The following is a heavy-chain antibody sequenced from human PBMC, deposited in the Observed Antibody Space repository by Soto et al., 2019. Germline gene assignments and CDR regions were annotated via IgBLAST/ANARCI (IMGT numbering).Heavy chain of an antibody. Sequence: GASVKVSCKVSGYTLTELSMHWVRQAPGKGLEWMGGFDPEDGETIYAQKFQGRVTMTEDTSTDTAYMELSSVTAADTAVYYCARAPRGNYGYPSYFDYWGQGTLVTVSS. D-gene: IGHD3-10*01. V-gene: IGHV1-24*01. CDR1: GYTLTELS. CDR3: ARAPRGNYGYPSYFDY. J-gene: IGHJ4*02. CDR2: FDPEDGET.